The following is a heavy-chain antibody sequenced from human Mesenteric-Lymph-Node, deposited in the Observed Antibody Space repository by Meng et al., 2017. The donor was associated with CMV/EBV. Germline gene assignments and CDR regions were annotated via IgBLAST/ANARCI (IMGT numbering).Heavy chain of an antibody. Sequence: LSCAASGFTFSSFAMSWVRQAPGKGLQWVSIVYNGGRITYYADSVKGRFTISRDNSNNTLYLQMDSLRAEDTAVYYCAKGGDFGELLLWGQGTLVTVSS. D-gene: IGHD3-10*01. V-gene: IGHV3-23*03. CDR1: GFTFSSFA. CDR2: VYNGGRIT. CDR3: AKGGDFGELLL. J-gene: IGHJ4*02.